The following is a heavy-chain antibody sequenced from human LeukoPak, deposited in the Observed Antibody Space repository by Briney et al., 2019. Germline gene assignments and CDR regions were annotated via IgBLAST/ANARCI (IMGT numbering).Heavy chain of an antibody. CDR2: INPNSGGT. V-gene: IGHV1-2*02. CDR1: GGTFSSYA. CDR3: ASQSELDI. J-gene: IGHJ3*02. Sequence: ASVKVSCKASGGTFSSYAISWVRQAPGQGLEWMGWINPNSGGTNYAQKFQGRVTMTRDTSISTAYMELSRLRSDDTAVYYCASQSELDIWGQGTMVTVSS.